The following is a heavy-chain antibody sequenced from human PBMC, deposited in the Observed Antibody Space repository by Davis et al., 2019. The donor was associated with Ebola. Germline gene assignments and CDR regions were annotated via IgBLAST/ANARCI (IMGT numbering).Heavy chain of an antibody. CDR2: MNPNSGNT. CDR1: GYAFTSYD. Sequence: ASVKVSCKASGYAFTSYDINWVRQATGHGPEWMGWMNPNSGNTGYVEKFQGRVTMTTDTSTSTAYMELRSLRSDDTAVYYCARDRRWLQSRAARTDYWGQGTLVTVSS. V-gene: IGHV1-8*02. CDR3: ARDRRWLQSRAARTDY. J-gene: IGHJ4*02. D-gene: IGHD5-24*01.